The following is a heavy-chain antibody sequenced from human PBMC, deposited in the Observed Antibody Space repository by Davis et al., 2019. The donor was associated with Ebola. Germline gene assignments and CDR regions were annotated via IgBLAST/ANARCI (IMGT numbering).Heavy chain of an antibody. V-gene: IGHV5-51*01. Sequence: GESLKISCKGSGYSFTSYWIGWVRQMLGKGLEWMGIIYPGDSDTRYSPSFQGQVTISADKSISTAYLQWSSLKASDTAMYYCARTAVSSGWYRGYYYYMDVWGQGTTVTVSS. CDR2: IYPGDSDT. J-gene: IGHJ6*03. D-gene: IGHD6-19*01. CDR1: GYSFTSYW. CDR3: ARTAVSSGWYRGYYYYMDV.